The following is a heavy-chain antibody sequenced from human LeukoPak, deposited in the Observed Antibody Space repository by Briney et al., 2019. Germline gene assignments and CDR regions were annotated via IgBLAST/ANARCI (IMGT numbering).Heavy chain of an antibody. Sequence: ASVKVSCKASGGTFSSYAISWVRQAPGQGLEWMGRIIPILGIANYAQKFQGRVTITADKSTSTAYMELSSLRSEDAAVYYCARVGSAYAFDIWGQGTMVTVSS. D-gene: IGHD1-14*01. CDR2: IIPILGIA. CDR1: GGTFSSYA. V-gene: IGHV1-69*04. CDR3: ARVGSAYAFDI. J-gene: IGHJ3*02.